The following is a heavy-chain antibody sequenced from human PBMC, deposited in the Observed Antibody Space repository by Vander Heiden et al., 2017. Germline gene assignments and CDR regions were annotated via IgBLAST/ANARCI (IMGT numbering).Heavy chain of an antibody. CDR2: IIPIFGTA. J-gene: IGHJ5*02. D-gene: IGHD3-10*01. V-gene: IGHV1-69*06. CDR3: ARTPRRCYGSGSYYGNWFDP. Sequence: QVQLVQSGAEVKKPGSSVKVSCKASGGTFSSYAIRWVRQAPGQGLEWMGGIIPIFGTANYAQKFQGRVTITADKSTSTAYMELSSLRSEDTAVYYCARTPRRCYGSGSYYGNWFDPWCHGTLVTVSS. CDR1: GGTFSSYA.